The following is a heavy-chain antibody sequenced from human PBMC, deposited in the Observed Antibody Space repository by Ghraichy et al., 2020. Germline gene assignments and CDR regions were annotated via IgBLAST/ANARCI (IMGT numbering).Heavy chain of an antibody. J-gene: IGHJ3*02. Sequence: SGPTLVKPTQTLTLTCTFSGFSLSTSGVGVGWIRQPPGKALEWLALIYWNDDKRYSPSLKSRLTITKDTSKNQVVLTMTNMDPVDTATYYCAHRGGYRHWGAFDIWGQGTMVTVSS. CDR3: AHRGGYRHWGAFDI. V-gene: IGHV2-5*01. D-gene: IGHD3-16*01. CDR1: GFSLSTSGVG. CDR2: IYWNDDK.